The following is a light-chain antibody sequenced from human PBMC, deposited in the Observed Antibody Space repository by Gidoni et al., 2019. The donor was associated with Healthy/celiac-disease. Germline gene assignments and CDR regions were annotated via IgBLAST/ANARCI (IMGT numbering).Light chain of an antibody. CDR2: LGS. V-gene: IGKV2-28*01. Sequence: DIVMTQSPLSLPVTPGEPASISCRSSQSLLHSNGYNYLDWYLQKPRQSPQLLIYLGSNRASGVPARFSGSGSGTDFTLKISRVEADDVGVYYCLQALQTPWTFGQGTKVEIK. J-gene: IGKJ1*01. CDR3: LQALQTPWT. CDR1: QSLLHSNGYNY.